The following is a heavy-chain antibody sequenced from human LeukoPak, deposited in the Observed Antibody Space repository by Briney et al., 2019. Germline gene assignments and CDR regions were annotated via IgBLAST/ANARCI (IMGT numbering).Heavy chain of an antibody. Sequence: SETLSLTCAVSGGSISSSNWWSWVRQPPGKGLEWIGEIYHSGSTNYNPSLKSRVTISVDTSKNQFSLKLSSVTAADTAVYYCARVRLSVWDIDYWGQGTLVTVSS. CDR1: GGSISSSNW. CDR2: IYHSGST. D-gene: IGHD1-26*01. CDR3: ARVRLSVWDIDY. V-gene: IGHV4-4*02. J-gene: IGHJ4*02.